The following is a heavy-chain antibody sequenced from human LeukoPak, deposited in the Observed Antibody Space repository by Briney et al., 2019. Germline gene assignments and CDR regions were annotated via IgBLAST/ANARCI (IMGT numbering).Heavy chain of an antibody. CDR1: GYTFTSYG. D-gene: IGHD6-13*01. CDR3: ARDSSSWYGFDY. J-gene: IGHJ4*02. CDR2: ISAYNGNT. Sequence: GSVQVSCKASGYTFTSYGISWVRQAPGQGLEWMGWISAYNGNTNYAQKLQGRVTMTTDTSTSTAYMELRSLRSDDTAVYYCARDSSSWYGFDYWGQGTLVTVSS. V-gene: IGHV1-18*01.